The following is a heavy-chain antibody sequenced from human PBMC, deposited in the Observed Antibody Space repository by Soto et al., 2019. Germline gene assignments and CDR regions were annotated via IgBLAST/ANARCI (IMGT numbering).Heavy chain of an antibody. CDR2: ISGYNGNT. CDR3: ARDKGYGFGWSSSSGMDV. V-gene: IGHV1-18*01. D-gene: IGHD5-18*01. Sequence: APVKVFRKASGYPFSNLCFNRVRQAPGRGLEWVGWISGYNGNTNSAEKFQGRVTMTTDTSTSTAYREVRSLTSDDTAVYYCARDKGYGFGWSSSSGMDVWGQGTTVTVSS. J-gene: IGHJ6*02. CDR1: GYPFSNLC.